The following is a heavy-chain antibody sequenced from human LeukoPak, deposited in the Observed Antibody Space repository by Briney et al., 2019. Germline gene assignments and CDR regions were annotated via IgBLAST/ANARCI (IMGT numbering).Heavy chain of an antibody. CDR3: ARDSATYCSGGSCYRAKWFDP. V-gene: IGHV4-39*07. D-gene: IGHD2-15*01. CDR1: GGSISSSSYY. J-gene: IGHJ5*02. Sequence: SETLSLTCTVSGGSISSSSYYWGWIRQPPGKGLEWIGSIYYTGSTYYNPSLKSRVTISVDTSKNQFSLKLSSVTAADTAVYYCARDSATYCSGGSCYRAKWFDPWGQGTLVTVSS. CDR2: IYYTGST.